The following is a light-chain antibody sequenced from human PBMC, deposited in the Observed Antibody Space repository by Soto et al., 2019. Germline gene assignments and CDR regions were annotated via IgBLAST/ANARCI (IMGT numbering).Light chain of an antibody. CDR3: QQYNNWPFS. CDR2: DIS. Sequence: VMTQSPDSPVVSLVERTTISCRAAQDVTTNFAWYQLRRGQPPSLLINDISTRATAVPARFSGSGSGTEVTLTISGLQSEDFALYFCQQYNNWPFSFGPGTRLEIK. J-gene: IGKJ5*01. V-gene: IGKV3-15*01. CDR1: QDVTTN.